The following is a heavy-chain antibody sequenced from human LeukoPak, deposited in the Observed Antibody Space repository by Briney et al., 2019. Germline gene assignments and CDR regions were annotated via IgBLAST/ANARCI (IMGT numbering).Heavy chain of an antibody. CDR3: ARARGQLPGYYYGMDV. CDR2: IWFDGSNK. J-gene: IGHJ6*02. Sequence: PGGSLRLSCAASGFIFSNDAMHWVRQAPGKGLEWVAFIWFDGSNKHYADSVKGRFTISRDNSKNTLYLQMNSLRAEDTAVYYCARARGQLPGYYYGMDVWGQGTTVTVSS. CDR1: GFIFSNDA. D-gene: IGHD1-1*01. V-gene: IGHV3-33*01.